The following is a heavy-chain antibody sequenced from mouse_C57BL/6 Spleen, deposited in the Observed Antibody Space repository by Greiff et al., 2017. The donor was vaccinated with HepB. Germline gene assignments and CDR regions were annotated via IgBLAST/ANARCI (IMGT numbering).Heavy chain of an antibody. D-gene: IGHD2-4*01. J-gene: IGHJ1*03. Sequence: VQLQQSGPELVKPGASVKISCKASGYTFTDYYMNWVKQSHGKSLEWIGDINPNNGGTSYNQKFKGKATLTVDKSSSTAYMELRSLTSEDSAVYYCARVIYYDSAGSFDVWGTGTTVTVSS. CDR1: GYTFTDYY. CDR2: INPNNGGT. V-gene: IGHV1-26*01. CDR3: ARVIYYDSAGSFDV.